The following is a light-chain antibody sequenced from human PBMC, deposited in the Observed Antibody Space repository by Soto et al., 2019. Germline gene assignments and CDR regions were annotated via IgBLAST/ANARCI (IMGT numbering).Light chain of an antibody. CDR3: QQYFRPWT. J-gene: IGKJ1*01. Sequence: DIVMTQSPDSLAVSLGERATINCKSSQSVLYSSNNKNYLAWYQQKPGQPPKLLIYWASTRESGVPDRFSVSGSGTDFTLTISSLQAEDVAVYYCQQYFRPWTFGQGTKVESK. CDR1: QSVLYSSNNKNY. CDR2: WAS. V-gene: IGKV4-1*01.